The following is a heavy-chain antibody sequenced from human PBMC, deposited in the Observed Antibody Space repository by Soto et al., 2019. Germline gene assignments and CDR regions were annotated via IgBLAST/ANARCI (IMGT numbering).Heavy chain of an antibody. Sequence: ASVKVSCKASGGTFSTYTFSWVRQAPGQGLEWLGDIIPVLGTASYAQKLQGRFTISADDSTSTGYMELTDLRSEDTAVYFCAMRSQYYASGSMAFWGQGTLVTVSS. CDR2: IIPVLGTA. CDR1: GGTFSTYT. CDR3: AMRSQYYASGSMAF. V-gene: IGHV1-69*13. D-gene: IGHD3-10*01. J-gene: IGHJ4*02.